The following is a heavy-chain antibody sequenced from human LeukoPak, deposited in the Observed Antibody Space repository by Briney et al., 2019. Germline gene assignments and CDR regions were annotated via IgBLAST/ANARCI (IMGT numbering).Heavy chain of an antibody. J-gene: IGHJ5*01. Sequence: GGSLRLSCAASGFTFSSYEMSWVRQAPGKGLEWVSYISSSGSTIYYADSVKGRFTISRDNAKNSLYLQMNSLRAEDTAVYYCARDPIAGYSSGWFDYWGQGTLVTVSS. CDR2: ISSSGSTI. CDR1: GFTFSSYE. V-gene: IGHV3-48*03. D-gene: IGHD6-19*01. CDR3: ARDPIAGYSSGWFDY.